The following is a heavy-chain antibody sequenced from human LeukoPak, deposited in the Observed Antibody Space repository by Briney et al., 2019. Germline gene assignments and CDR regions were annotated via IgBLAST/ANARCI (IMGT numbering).Heavy chain of an antibody. CDR1: GDFVRSYY. J-gene: IGHJ4*02. CDR2: IYYSGST. D-gene: IGHD5-12*01. CDR3: ARDAIYGGYVVGFDY. V-gene: IGHV4-59*02. Sequence: SETLSLTCTVSGDFVRSYYWSWIRQPPGKGLKWIGYIYYSGSTNYNPSLKSRVTISVDTSKNQFSLKLSSVTAADTAVYYCARDAIYGGYVVGFDYWGQGTLVTVSS.